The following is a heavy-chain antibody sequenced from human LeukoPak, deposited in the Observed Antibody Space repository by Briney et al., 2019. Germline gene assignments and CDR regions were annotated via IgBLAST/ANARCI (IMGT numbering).Heavy chain of an antibody. D-gene: IGHD2-2*01. J-gene: IGHJ5*02. CDR1: GYTFTGYY. V-gene: IGHV1-2*02. CDR2: INPNSGGT. Sequence: ASVKVSCKASGYTFTGYYMHWVRQAPGQGLEWMGWINPNSGGTNYAQKFQGRVTMTRDTSISTAHMELSRLRSDDTAVYYCAREGDCSSTSCYYRINWFDPWGQGTLVTVSS. CDR3: AREGDCSSTSCYYRINWFDP.